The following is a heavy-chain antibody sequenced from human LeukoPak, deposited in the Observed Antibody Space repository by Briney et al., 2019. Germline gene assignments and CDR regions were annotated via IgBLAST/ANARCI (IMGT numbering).Heavy chain of an antibody. Sequence: GGSLRLSCAASGFTFSSYAMSWVRQAPGKGLEWVSAISGSGGTTYYADSVKGRFTISRDNAKNSLYLQMNSLRAEDTAVYYCAREVDTAMEYWGQGTLVTVSS. J-gene: IGHJ4*02. D-gene: IGHD5-18*01. CDR1: GFTFSSYA. CDR3: AREVDTAMEY. V-gene: IGHV3-23*01. CDR2: ISGSGGTT.